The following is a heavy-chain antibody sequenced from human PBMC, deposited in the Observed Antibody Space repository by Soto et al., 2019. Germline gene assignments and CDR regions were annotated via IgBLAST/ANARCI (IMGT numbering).Heavy chain of an antibody. CDR1: GFTFSSYG. J-gene: IGHJ1*01. D-gene: IGHD3-22*01. Sequence: QVQLVESGGGVVQPGRSLRLSCAASGFTFSSYGMHWVRQAPGKGLEWVAVISYDESNKYYADSVKGRFTISRDNSKNTLYLQMYSLRAEDTAVYYCTKGVVVITSYFQHWGQGTLVTVSS. V-gene: IGHV3-30*18. CDR2: ISYDESNK. CDR3: TKGVVVITSYFQH.